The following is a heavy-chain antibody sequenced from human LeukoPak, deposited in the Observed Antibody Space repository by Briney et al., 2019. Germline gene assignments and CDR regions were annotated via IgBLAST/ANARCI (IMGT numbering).Heavy chain of an antibody. CDR1: GYGFTSYW. J-gene: IGHJ5*02. CDR3: ARGGYGQLVFNWFDP. V-gene: IGHV5-51*01. CDR2: IYPGDSDT. Sequence: GESLKISCKGSGYGFTSYWIGWVRQMPGKGLEWMGIIYPGDSDTRYSPSFQGQVTISADKSISTAYLQWSSLKASDTAMYYCARGGYGQLVFNWFDPWGQGTLVTASS. D-gene: IGHD6-6*01.